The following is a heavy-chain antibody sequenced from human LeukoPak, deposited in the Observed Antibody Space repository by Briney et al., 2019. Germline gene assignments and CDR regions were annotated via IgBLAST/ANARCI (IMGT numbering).Heavy chain of an antibody. J-gene: IGHJ4*02. V-gene: IGHV4-34*01. D-gene: IGHD3-22*01. Sequence: PSETLSLTCAVYGGSFSGYYWSWIRQPPGKGLEWIGEINHSGSTNYNPSLKSRVTISVDTSKNQFSLKLSSVTAADTAVYYCARGPWWYYYDSSRILRHYYFDYWGQGTLVTVSS. CDR3: ARGPWWYYYDSSRILRHYYFDY. CDR1: GGSFSGYY. CDR2: INHSGST.